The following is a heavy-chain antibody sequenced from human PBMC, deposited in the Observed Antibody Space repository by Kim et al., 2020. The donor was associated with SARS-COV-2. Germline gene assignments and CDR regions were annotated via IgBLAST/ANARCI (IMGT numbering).Heavy chain of an antibody. CDR2: ISYDGSNK. CDR3: ARDYGDYDSPPFDY. V-gene: IGHV3-33*05. CDR1: GFTFSSYG. J-gene: IGHJ4*02. Sequence: GGSLRLSCAASGFTFSSYGMHWVRQAPGKGLEWVAVISYDGSNKYYADSVKGRFTISRDNSKNTLYLQMNSLRAEDTAVYYCARDYGDYDSPPFDYWGQG. D-gene: IGHD4-17*01.